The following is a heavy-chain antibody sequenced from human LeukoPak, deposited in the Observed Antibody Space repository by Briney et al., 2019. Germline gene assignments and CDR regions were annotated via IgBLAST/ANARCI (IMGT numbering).Heavy chain of an antibody. Sequence: GRSLRLSCAASGFTFSSYAMHWVRQAPGKGLEWVAVISYDGSNKYYADSVKGRFTISRDNSKNTLYLQMNSLRAEDTAVYYCARDCLLGTLYYFDYWGQGTLVTVYS. CDR3: ARDCLLGTLYYFDY. CDR2: ISYDGSNK. CDR1: GFTFSSYA. D-gene: IGHD7-27*01. V-gene: IGHV3-30-3*01. J-gene: IGHJ4*02.